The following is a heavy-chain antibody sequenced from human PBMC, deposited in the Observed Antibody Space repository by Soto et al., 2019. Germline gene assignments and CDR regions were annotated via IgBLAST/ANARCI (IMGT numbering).Heavy chain of an antibody. CDR1: GYTFTSYG. CDR2: INAYNGNT. V-gene: IGHV1-18*01. CDR3: ARVVVAAAGPPKYNWFDP. D-gene: IGHD6-13*01. Sequence: ASVKVSCKASGYTFTSYGISWVRQAPGQGLEWMGWINAYNGNTNYAQKFQGRVTMTTHTSTSTAYMELRSLRSDDTAVYYCARVVVAAAGPPKYNWFDPWGQGTLVT. J-gene: IGHJ5*02.